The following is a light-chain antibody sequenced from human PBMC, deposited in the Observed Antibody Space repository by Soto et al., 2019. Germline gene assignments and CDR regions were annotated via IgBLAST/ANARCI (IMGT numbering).Light chain of an antibody. Sequence: DIQMTQSPSTLSASVGDRVTITCLASQSISSWLAWYQQKPGKAPKLLIYDASSLESGVPSRFSGSGSGTEFTLTLSSLQPDDFATYYCQQYNSYLWTFGQGTKVEIK. V-gene: IGKV1-5*01. J-gene: IGKJ1*01. CDR3: QQYNSYLWT. CDR2: DAS. CDR1: QSISSW.